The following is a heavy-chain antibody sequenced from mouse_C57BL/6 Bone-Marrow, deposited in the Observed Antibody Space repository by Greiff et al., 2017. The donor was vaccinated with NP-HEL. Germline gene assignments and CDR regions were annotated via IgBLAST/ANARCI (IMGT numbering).Heavy chain of an antibody. V-gene: IGHV1-5*01. CDR3: TREEIYDYDRGAWFAY. J-gene: IGHJ3*01. Sequence: VQLQQSGTVLARPGASVKMSCKTSGYTFTSYWMHWVKQRPGQGLEWIGAIYPGNSDTSYNQKFKGKAKLTAVTSASTAYMELSSLTKEDSAVYDCTREEIYDYDRGAWFAYWGQGTLVTVSA. CDR1: GYTFTSYW. CDR2: IYPGNSDT. D-gene: IGHD2-4*01.